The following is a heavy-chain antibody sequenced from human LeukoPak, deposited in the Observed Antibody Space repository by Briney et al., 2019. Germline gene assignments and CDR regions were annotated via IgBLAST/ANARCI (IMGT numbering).Heavy chain of an antibody. J-gene: IGHJ4*02. CDR2: IYYSGSA. Sequence: PETLSLTCSVSGGSISSYHWSWIRQPPGKGLEWIGYIYYSGSANCSPSLKSRVTIPVDMSENQFYLKLSSVTAADTAVYYCARGNGILTGYYSTFDYWGQGTLVTVSS. V-gene: IGHV4-59*01. D-gene: IGHD3-9*01. CDR1: GGSISSYH. CDR3: ARGNGILTGYYSTFDY.